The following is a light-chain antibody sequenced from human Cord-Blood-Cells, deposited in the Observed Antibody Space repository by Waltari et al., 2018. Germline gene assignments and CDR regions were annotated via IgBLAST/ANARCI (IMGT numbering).Light chain of an antibody. V-gene: IGLV2-8*01. CDR2: EVS. CDR1: STDVGGYNY. J-gene: IGLJ3*02. CDR3: SSYAGSNKV. Sequence: QSALTPPPSASGSPGPSVTISCTGTSTDVGGYNYVSWYQQHPGKAPNLMMYEVSKRPSGVPDRFSGSKAGNTASLTVSGLQAEDEADYYCSSYAGSNKVFGGGTKLTVI.